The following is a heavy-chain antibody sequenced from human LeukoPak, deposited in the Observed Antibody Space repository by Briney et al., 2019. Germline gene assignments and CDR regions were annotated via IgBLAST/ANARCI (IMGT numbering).Heavy chain of an antibody. Sequence: ASVKVSCKASGYTFTSYYMHWVRQAPGQGLEWMGIINPSGGSTSYAQKFQGRVTMTRDMSTSTVYMELSSLRSEDTALYHCAKDQRLEGTNAGTVLDCWGQGILVSVTS. V-gene: IGHV1-46*01. J-gene: IGHJ4*02. CDR1: GYTFTSYY. CDR3: AKDQRLEGTNAGTVLDC. D-gene: IGHD1-1*01. CDR2: INPSGGST.